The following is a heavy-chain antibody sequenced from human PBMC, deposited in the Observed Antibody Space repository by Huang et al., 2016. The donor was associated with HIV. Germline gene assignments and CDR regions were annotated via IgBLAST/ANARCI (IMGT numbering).Heavy chain of an antibody. CDR2: INHIGKT. D-gene: IGHD6-19*01. CDR1: GGSFSGYY. V-gene: IGHV4-34*01. CDR3: AREKAADSAWYGVYYFDY. J-gene: IGHJ4*02. Sequence: QVQLRQWGAGLVKPSETLSLTCAVYGGSFSGYYWTWIRQSPGKGLEWIGEINHIGKTNYQPSLKGRVKISKDTAKNQFSLHLTSVSAADTGVYFCAREKAADSAWYGVYYFDYWGEGALVTVTS.